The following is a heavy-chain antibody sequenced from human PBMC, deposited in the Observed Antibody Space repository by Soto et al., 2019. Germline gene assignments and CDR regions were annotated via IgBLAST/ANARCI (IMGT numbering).Heavy chain of an antibody. Sequence: ASVKVSCKASGYTFTSYGIHWVRQAPGQRLEWMGWINAANGDTIYSPKFQGRVTITRDTSASTAYMELSSLRSEDTALYYCVRRHVSATGIDWFDPWGQGTLVTVSS. CDR2: INAANGDT. CDR1: GYTFTSYG. D-gene: IGHD6-13*01. V-gene: IGHV1-3*01. J-gene: IGHJ5*02. CDR3: VRRHVSATGIDWFDP.